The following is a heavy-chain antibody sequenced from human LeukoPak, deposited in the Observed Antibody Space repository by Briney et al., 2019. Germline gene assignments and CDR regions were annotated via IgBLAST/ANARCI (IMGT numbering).Heavy chain of an antibody. CDR1: GASISNTSHY. J-gene: IGHJ4*02. Sequence: SETLPLTCTVSGASISNTSHYWGWIRQPPEKGQEWIASIYYSGTTYYNPSLKSRVTISVGTSKNQFSLRLNSVTAADTAVYYCAREGGDTTGYYHDYWGQGTLVTVSS. V-gene: IGHV4-39*07. CDR2: IYYSGTT. CDR3: AREGGDTTGYYHDY. D-gene: IGHD3-22*01.